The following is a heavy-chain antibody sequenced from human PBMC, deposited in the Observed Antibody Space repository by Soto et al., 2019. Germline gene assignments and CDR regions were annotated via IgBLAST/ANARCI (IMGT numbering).Heavy chain of an antibody. D-gene: IGHD3-9*01. V-gene: IGHV1-3*01. J-gene: IGHJ5*02. CDR1: GYSFTSYA. Sequence: QVRLVQSGTEVKKPGASMKLSCKASGYSFTSYAIHWVRRAPGQRLEWMGWIFAGNGDTEYSPKFQDRVTITRDTSASTTYIQLTSLGSKDTAVYYCARNVPHTGYYNHWGPGTLVTVSS. CDR2: IFAGNGDT. CDR3: ARNVPHTGYYNH.